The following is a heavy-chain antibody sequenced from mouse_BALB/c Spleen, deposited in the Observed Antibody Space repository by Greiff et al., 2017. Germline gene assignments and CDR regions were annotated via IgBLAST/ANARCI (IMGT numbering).Heavy chain of an antibody. V-gene: IGHV3-2*02. CDR2: ISYSGST. CDR3: ARGNGWFAY. Sequence: EVKLMESGPGLVKPSQSLSLTCTVTGYSITSDYAWNWIRQFPGNKLEWMGYISYSGSTSYNPSLKSRISITRDTSKNQFFLQLNSVTTEDTATYYCARGNGWFAYWGQGTLVTVSA. J-gene: IGHJ3*01. CDR1: GYSITSDYA. D-gene: IGHD2-1*01.